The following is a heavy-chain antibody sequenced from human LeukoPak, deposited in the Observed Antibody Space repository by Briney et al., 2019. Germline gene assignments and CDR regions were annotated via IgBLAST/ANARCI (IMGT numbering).Heavy chain of an antibody. CDR1: GFTFSSYG. D-gene: IGHD5-18*01. CDR2: IRYDGSNK. Sequence: GGSLRLSCAASGFTFSSYGMHWVRQAPGKGLEWVAFIRYDGSNKYYADSVKGRFTISRDNSKNTLYLQMNSLRAEDTAVYYCAKDQGYSYGIYIEYWGQGTLVTVSS. J-gene: IGHJ4*02. V-gene: IGHV3-30*02. CDR3: AKDQGYSYGIYIEY.